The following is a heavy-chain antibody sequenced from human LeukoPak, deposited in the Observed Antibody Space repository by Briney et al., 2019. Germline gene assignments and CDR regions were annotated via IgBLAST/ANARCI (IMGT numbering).Heavy chain of an antibody. D-gene: IGHD6-6*01. CDR3: ATRYSSSSIHPVRFDY. Sequence: SETLSLTRTVSGGSISSGGYSWSWIRQHPGKGLEWIGYIYYSGSTYYNPSLKSRVTISVDTSKNQFSLKLSSVTAADTAVYYCATRYSSSSIHPVRFDYWGQGTLVTVSS. CDR1: GGSISSGGYS. J-gene: IGHJ4*02. V-gene: IGHV4-31*03. CDR2: IYYSGST.